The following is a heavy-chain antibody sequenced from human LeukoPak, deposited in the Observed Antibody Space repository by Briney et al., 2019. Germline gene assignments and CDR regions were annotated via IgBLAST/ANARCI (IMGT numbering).Heavy chain of an antibody. J-gene: IGHJ4*02. D-gene: IGHD6-13*01. CDR3: ARGPELSISAAGSFDS. V-gene: IGHV4-4*07. CDR2: IYTSGSN. Sequence: SETLSPTCSVSGGSFSPYYWSWIRQSAGKGLEWIGRIYTSGSNNINPSLKSRVTLSVDTSLNQFSLKRNSVAAADTAVYYCARGPELSISAAGSFDSWGQGTLVTVSS. CDR1: GGSFSPYY.